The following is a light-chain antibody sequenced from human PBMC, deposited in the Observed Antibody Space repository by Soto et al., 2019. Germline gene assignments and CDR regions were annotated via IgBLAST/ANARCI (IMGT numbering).Light chain of an antibody. CDR1: QSVSSN. CDR3: QQYNRRWT. CDR2: AAS. J-gene: IGKJ1*01. V-gene: IGKV3-15*01. Sequence: DIVMTQSPATLSVSPEERATLSCRASQSVSSNLAWYQQNPGRAPRLLIYAASTRATGIPARCSGSGSGTEFTLTISSLQSEDLAVYYCQQYNRRWTFGQGTKVHLK.